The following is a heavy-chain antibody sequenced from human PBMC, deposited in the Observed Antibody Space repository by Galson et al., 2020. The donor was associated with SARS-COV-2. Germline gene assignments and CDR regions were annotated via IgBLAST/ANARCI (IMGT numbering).Heavy chain of an antibody. CDR3: VRIAGRTGEFDY. CDR2: VWFKGSNE. J-gene: IGHJ4*02. D-gene: IGHD3-16*01. CDR1: GFTFSSYG. V-gene: IGHV3-33*01. Sequence: GGSLRLSCEGSGFTFSSYGMHWVRQAPGKGLEWVAVVWFKGSNEYYADSVKGRFTISRDNSKNTVYLQMNSLGAEDTAVYYCVRIAGRTGEFDYWGQGTLVTVSS.